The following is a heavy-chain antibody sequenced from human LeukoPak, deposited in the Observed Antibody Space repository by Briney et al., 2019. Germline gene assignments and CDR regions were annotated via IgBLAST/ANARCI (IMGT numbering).Heavy chain of an antibody. V-gene: IGHV3-11*04. D-gene: IGHD3-3*01. Sequence: GGSLRLSCAASGFTFSDYYRSWIRQAPGKGLEWVSYISSSGSTIYYADSVKGRFTISRDNAKNSLYLQMNSLRAEDTAVYYCARDYTYYYFWSGYSPESYYMDVWGKGTTVTVSS. CDR2: ISSSGSTI. CDR3: ARDYTYYYFWSGYSPESYYMDV. CDR1: GFTFSDYY. J-gene: IGHJ6*03.